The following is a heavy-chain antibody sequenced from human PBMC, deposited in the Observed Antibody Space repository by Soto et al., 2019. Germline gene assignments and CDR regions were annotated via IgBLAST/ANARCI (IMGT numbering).Heavy chain of an antibody. D-gene: IGHD2-15*01. J-gene: IGHJ4*02. CDR3: ARDYSGGSSAPDY. CDR2: IWYDGSNK. Sequence: GGSLRLSCAASGFTFSSYGMHWVRQAPGKGLEWVAVIWYDGSNKYYADSVKGLFTISRDNSKNTLYLKMNSLRADDTAVYYCARDYSGGSSAPDYWGQGT. CDR1: GFTFSSYG. V-gene: IGHV3-33*01.